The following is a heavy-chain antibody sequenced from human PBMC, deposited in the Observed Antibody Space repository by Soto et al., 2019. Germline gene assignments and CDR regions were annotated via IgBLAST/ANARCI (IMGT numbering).Heavy chain of an antibody. D-gene: IGHD6-19*01. CDR2: IYYSGST. V-gene: IGHV4-59*01. Sequence: SETLSLTCTVSGGSISSYYWSWIRQPPGKGLEWIGYIYYSGSTNYNPSLKSRVTISVDTSKNQFSLKLSSVTAADTAVYYCARGGDSSGWLSIFRFDPWGQGTLVTVSS. CDR1: GGSISSYY. J-gene: IGHJ5*02. CDR3: ARGGDSSGWLSIFRFDP.